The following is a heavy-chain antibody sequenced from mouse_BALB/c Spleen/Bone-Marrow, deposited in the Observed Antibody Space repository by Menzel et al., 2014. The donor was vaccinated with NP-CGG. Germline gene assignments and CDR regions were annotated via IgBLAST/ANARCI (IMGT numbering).Heavy chain of an antibody. CDR1: GFNIRDTY. CDR3: ARYYYGSSYFDY. Sequence: EVQLVESGAELVKPGASVKLSCTASGFNIRDTYMHWVKQRPEQGLEWIGRIDPANGNTKYDPKFQGKATITADTSSNTAYLQLSSLTSEDTAVYYCARYYYGSSYFDYWGQGTTHTVSS. J-gene: IGHJ2*01. D-gene: IGHD1-1*01. CDR2: IDPANGNT. V-gene: IGHV14-3*02.